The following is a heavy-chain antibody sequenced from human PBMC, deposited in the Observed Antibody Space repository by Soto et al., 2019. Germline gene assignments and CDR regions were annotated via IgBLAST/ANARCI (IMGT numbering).Heavy chain of an antibody. J-gene: IGHJ4*02. CDR2: ITPDGSEM. Sequence: GGSLRLSCAASEFTLGTYWMKWVRQAPGKGLEWVATITPDGSEMYYVDSVKGRFTLSRDIAKNSLYLQMNSLRAEDTAVYYCARDDGDYVGQGSQVTVSS. CDR1: EFTLGTYW. CDR3: ARDDGDY. V-gene: IGHV3-7*03.